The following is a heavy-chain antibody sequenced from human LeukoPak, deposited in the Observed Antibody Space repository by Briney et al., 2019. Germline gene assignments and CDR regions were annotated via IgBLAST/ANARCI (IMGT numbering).Heavy chain of an antibody. J-gene: IGHJ4*02. CDR2: ISGSSATI. CDR3: ARDLAGSGMIIDY. CDR1: GFTFSGYS. Sequence: GGSLRLSCTASGFTFSGYSMNWVRQAPGKGLEWVSYISGSSATIHYADSVKGRFTISRDNAKNSLYLQMSSLRDEDTAVYYCARDLAGSGMIIDYWGQGTLVTVSS. D-gene: IGHD3-10*01. V-gene: IGHV3-48*02.